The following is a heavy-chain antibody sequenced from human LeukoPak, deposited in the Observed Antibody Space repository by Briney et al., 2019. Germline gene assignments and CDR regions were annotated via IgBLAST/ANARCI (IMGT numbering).Heavy chain of an antibody. CDR3: ARDLHGGYSYGAFDY. CDR2: INSDGVST. D-gene: IGHD5-18*01. J-gene: IGHJ4*02. V-gene: IGHV3-43*02. CDR1: GLPIADFA. Sequence: GGSLRLSCVASGLPIADFAMHWVRQAPGKGLEWVSLINSDGVSTFYADSVKGRFSISRDNSKNSLSLEMNSLRTEDTAMYYCARDLHGGYSYGAFDYWGQGTLVTVSS.